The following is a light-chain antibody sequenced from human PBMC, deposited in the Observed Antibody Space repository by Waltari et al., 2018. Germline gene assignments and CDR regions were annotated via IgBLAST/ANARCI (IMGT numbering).Light chain of an antibody. Sequence: EIVLTQSQTSMTVSQGERVTIPCTASSSLTTTYLHWYQQKPGFPPRLLVYEISSLSSGVPARFSGSGSGASYTLTISTMETEDVATYYCQQGHNSPSTFGQGTKVEIK. V-gene: IGKV3D-20*02. J-gene: IGKJ2*01. CDR1: SSLTTTY. CDR2: EIS. CDR3: QQGHNSPST.